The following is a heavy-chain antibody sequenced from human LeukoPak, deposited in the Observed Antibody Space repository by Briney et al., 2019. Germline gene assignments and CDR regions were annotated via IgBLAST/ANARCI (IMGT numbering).Heavy chain of an antibody. CDR1: GFNLNSYM. D-gene: IGHD1-1*01. CDR2: ISSTGSYI. J-gene: IGHJ5*02. V-gene: IGHV3-21*01. CDR3: TRVAQSGPTGWFDP. Sequence: GGSLRLSCAASGFNLNSYMLNWVRQAPGKGLEWVSSISSTGSYIYYADSVKGRFTISRDNPGNVVCLQMDSLRAEDTAVYYCTRVAQSGPTGWFDPWGQGTLVTVSS.